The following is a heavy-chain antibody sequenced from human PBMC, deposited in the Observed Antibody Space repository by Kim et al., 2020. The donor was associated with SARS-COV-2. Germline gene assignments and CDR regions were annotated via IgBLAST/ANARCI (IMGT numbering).Heavy chain of an antibody. CDR1: GYTFTTYT. Sequence: ASVKVSCKASGYTFTTYTMHWVRQAPGQGLEWMGWINAGNGNTKYSQKFQGRVTITRYTSATTAYMELSSLTSEDTAVYYCARGGTPEGIAVAGYSWGQGTLVAVSS. V-gene: IGHV1-3*01. CDR3: ARGGTPEGIAVAGYS. CDR2: INAGNGNT. D-gene: IGHD6-19*01. J-gene: IGHJ4*02.